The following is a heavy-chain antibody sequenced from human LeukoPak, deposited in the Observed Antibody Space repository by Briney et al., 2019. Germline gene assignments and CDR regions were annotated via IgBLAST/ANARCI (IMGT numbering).Heavy chain of an antibody. J-gene: IGHJ4*02. CDR2: IYSGGNI. D-gene: IGHD6-13*01. CDR1: GFTVSSTY. CDR3: AKDSKVAAAGYFFDY. V-gene: IGHV3-53*05. Sequence: GGSLRLSCAASGFTVSSTYMSWVRQAPGKGLEWVSVIYSGGNIYYIDSVKGRFTISRDNSKNTLYLEMNSLRPEDTAVYHCAKDSKVAAAGYFFDYWGQGTLVTVSS.